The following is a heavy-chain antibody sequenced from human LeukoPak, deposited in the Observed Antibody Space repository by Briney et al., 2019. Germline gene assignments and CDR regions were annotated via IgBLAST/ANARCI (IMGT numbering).Heavy chain of an antibody. D-gene: IGHD3-10*01. Sequence: PAVSLRLSCAASGFTFSTFWMTWLGQAPGKGREGLANIKQDASEKYYVDSVKGRFTISRDNAKNSLYLQMNSLRAEDTAVYYCGRAAPYYYGSGSYIYYFDYWGQGTLVTVSS. CDR1: GFTFSTFW. CDR3: GRAAPYYYGSGSYIYYFDY. V-gene: IGHV3-7*01. J-gene: IGHJ4*02. CDR2: IKQDASEK.